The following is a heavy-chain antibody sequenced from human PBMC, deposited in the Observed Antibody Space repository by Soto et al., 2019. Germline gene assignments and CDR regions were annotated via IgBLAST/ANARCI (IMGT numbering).Heavy chain of an antibody. CDR1: GGSISSGDYY. CDR2: IYYSGST. J-gene: IGHJ5*02. Sequence: SETLSLTCTVSGGSISSGDYYWSWIRQPPGKGLEWIGYIYYSGSTYYNPSLKSRVTISVDTSKNQFSLKLSSVTAADTAVYYCAREPRRWFHCSSTSCHEESLYNWFDPWGQGTLVTVS. V-gene: IGHV4-30-4*02. D-gene: IGHD2-2*01. CDR3: AREPRRWFHCSSTSCHEESLYNWFDP.